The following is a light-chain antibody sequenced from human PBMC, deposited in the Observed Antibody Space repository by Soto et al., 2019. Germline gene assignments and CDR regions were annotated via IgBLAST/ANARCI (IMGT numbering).Light chain of an antibody. CDR2: PAS. V-gene: IGKV3-20*01. CDR1: QSVGSS. J-gene: IGKJ4*01. CDR3: HQHNSAPFT. Sequence: ESGLTQSPGTLSLSPAERATLSCRASQSVGSSLAWYQQKSGQAPRLLIFPASSMATGIPDRFSGSGFGTDFTLTIARLEPEDFVVYSCHQHNSAPFTFGGAPKVELK.